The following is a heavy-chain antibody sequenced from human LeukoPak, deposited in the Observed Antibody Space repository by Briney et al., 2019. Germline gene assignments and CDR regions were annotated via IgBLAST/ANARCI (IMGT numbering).Heavy chain of an antibody. V-gene: IGHV3-33*01. D-gene: IGHD2-2*02. J-gene: IGHJ4*02. Sequence: PGGSLRLSCAASGFTFSTYGMHWVRQASGKGLEWVAAVWSDGSNKNHADSAKCRFTISRDNSKNTVYLQMNSLRADDTAVYYCARDQGFCTSTSCYSVGGYFDYWGQGTLVTVSP. CDR1: GFTFSTYG. CDR3: ARDQGFCTSTSCYSVGGYFDY. CDR2: VWSDGSNK.